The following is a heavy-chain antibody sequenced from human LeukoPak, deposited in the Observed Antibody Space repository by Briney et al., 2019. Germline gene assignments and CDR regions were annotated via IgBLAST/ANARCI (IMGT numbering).Heavy chain of an antibody. CDR3: AKENGSYYGGADC. J-gene: IGHJ4*02. CDR1: GFTFSSYA. Sequence: GGSLRLSCAASGFTFSSYAMGWVRQAPGKGLEWVASINGSGGSTSYAHSVKGRVTISRDNSKNTVYLQMNSLRAEDTAVYYCAKENGSYYGGADCWGQGTLVTVSS. CDR2: INGSGGST. D-gene: IGHD1-26*01. V-gene: IGHV3-23*01.